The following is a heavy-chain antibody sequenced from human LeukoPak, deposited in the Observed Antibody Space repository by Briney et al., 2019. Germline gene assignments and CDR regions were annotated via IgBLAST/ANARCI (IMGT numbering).Heavy chain of an antibody. V-gene: IGHV3-23*01. J-gene: IGHJ4*02. D-gene: IGHD3-10*01. CDR1: GFTVSTNY. Sequence: GGSLRLSCAASGFTVSTNYMSWVRQAPGKGLEWVSGISESGGSTYYADSVKGRFTSSRDNSKNTLYLQMNNLRAEDTAAYYCAKGSFWGQGTLVTVSS. CDR2: ISESGGST. CDR3: AKGSF.